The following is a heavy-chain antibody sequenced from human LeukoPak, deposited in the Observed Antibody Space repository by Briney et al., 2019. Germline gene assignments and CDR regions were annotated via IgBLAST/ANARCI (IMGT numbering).Heavy chain of an antibody. Sequence: GGSLRLSCAASGFTFSSYWMHWVRQAPGKGLAWVSRINSDGSSKSYADSVNGGFTNSRDNAKNKLYLQMNSMRAEDTAVYYCGRCRKAPYYYDSSGYYLGAFDIWGQGTMVTVSS. CDR3: GRCRKAPYYYDSSGYYLGAFDI. CDR1: GFTFSSYW. J-gene: IGHJ3*02. D-gene: IGHD3-22*01. V-gene: IGHV3-74*01. CDR2: INSDGSSK.